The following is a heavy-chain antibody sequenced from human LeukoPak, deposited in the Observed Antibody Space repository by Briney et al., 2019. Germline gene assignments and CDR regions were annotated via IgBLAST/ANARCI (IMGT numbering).Heavy chain of an antibody. CDR1: GYTFTGYF. J-gene: IGHJ4*02. D-gene: IGHD3-9*01. V-gene: IGHV1-2*02. CDR2: INPNSGGT. CDR3: ARVHATGYFSLDLGY. Sequence: ASVRVSCKASGYTFTGYFMHWVRQAPGQGLDWMGWINPNSGGTKYAQKFQGRVTMTRDTSIGTAYMELSTVTSDDTAVYFCARVHATGYFSLDLGYWGQGTLVPVSS.